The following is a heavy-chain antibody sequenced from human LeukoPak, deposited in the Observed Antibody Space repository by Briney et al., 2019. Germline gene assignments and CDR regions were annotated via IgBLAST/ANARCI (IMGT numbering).Heavy chain of an antibody. CDR3: ARDRAAGSDWLDP. Sequence: PSETLSLTCTVSGGSIGLYHWTWIRQPPGKALEWIGYIYYNGSTKYNPSLKSRVTISLDTSKNQFSLKLSSVTAADTAVYYCARDRAAGSDWLDPWSQGTLVTVSS. CDR2: IYYNGST. V-gene: IGHV4-59*12. D-gene: IGHD3-10*01. J-gene: IGHJ5*02. CDR1: GGSIGLYH.